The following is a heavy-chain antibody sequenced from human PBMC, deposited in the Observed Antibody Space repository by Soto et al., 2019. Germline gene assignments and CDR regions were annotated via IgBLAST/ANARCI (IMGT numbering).Heavy chain of an antibody. D-gene: IGHD1-1*01. Sequence: GGSLRLSCAASGFTFSSYGMHWVRQAPGKGLEWKTVIRYEGSNKFSADSVKGRITISRDNSKNTLFLQMNSLRAEDTAVFYCARDSNGSMDVWGQGT. CDR3: ARDSNGSMDV. J-gene: IGHJ6*02. CDR1: GFTFSSYG. CDR2: IRYEGSNK. V-gene: IGHV3-33*04.